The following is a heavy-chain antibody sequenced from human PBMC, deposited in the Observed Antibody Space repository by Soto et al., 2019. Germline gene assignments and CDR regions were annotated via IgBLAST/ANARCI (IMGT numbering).Heavy chain of an antibody. CDR2: INPNSGGT. J-gene: IGHJ5*02. V-gene: IGHV1-2*04. Sequence: ASVKVSCKASGYTFTGYYMHWVRQAPGQGLEWMGWINPNSGGTNYAQKFQGWVTMTRDTSISTAYMELSRLGSDDTAVYYCARATNPRLAAVDILSHRNNWFGPWGQGTLVTVSS. CDR3: ARATNPRLAAVDILSHRNNWFGP. CDR1: GYTFTGYY. D-gene: IGHD3-9*01.